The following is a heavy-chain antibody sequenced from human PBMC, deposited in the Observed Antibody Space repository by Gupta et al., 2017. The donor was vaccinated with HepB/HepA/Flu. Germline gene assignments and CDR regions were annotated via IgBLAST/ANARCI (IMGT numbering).Heavy chain of an antibody. Sequence: QVQLQESGPGLVKPSETLSLTCTVSGGSISSSYWSWIRPPAGTGLEWIGRIYTSGSTNYNPSLKSRVTMSVDTSKNQFSLKLSSVTAADTAVYYCARAEGYCTNGVCRYWYFDLWGRGTLVTVSS. J-gene: IGHJ2*01. CDR1: GGSISSSY. V-gene: IGHV4-4*07. CDR2: IYTSGST. D-gene: IGHD2-8*01. CDR3: ARAEGYCTNGVCRYWYFDL.